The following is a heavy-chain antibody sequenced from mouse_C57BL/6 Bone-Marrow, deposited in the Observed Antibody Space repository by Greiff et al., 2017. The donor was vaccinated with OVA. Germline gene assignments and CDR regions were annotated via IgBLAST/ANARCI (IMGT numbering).Heavy chain of an antibody. CDR2: IYIGNGYT. Sequence: VQLKESGAELVRPGSSVKMSCKTSGYTFTSYGINWVKQRPGQGLEWIGYIYIGNGYTEYNEKFKGKATLTSDTSSSTAYMQLSSLTSEDSAIYFCARWGQRYGSSYWYFDVWGTGTTVTVSS. V-gene: IGHV1-58*01. CDR1: GYTFTSYG. CDR3: ARWGQRYGSSYWYFDV. D-gene: IGHD1-1*01. J-gene: IGHJ1*03.